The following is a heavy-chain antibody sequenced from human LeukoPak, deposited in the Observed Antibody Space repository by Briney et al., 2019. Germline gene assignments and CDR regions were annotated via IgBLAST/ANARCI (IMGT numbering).Heavy chain of an antibody. CDR1: GFTFSSYA. J-gene: IGHJ4*02. CDR2: LSGGGGNT. CDR3: AKDRTGIVGATAFDY. Sequence: GGSLRLSCAASGFTFSSYAMSWVRQAPGKGLEWVSALSGGGGNTNYADSVKGRFTISRDNSKNTLYLQMNSLGAEDTAVYYCAKDRTGIVGATAFDYWGQGTLVTVSS. V-gene: IGHV3-23*01. D-gene: IGHD1-26*01.